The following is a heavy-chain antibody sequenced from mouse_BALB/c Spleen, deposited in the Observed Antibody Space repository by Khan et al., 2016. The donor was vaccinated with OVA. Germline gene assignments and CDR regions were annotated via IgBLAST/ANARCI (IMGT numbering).Heavy chain of an antibody. CDR2: IYPGSGST. CDR3: ARAVWDLFAY. D-gene: IGHD4-1*01. V-gene: IGHV1-77*01. J-gene: IGHJ3*01. Sequence: QVQLQQSGPELVKPGASVKMSCKASGYTFTDYVMNWVKQRNGQGLEWIGQIYPGSGSTFYNEKFKGKATLTADRSSSTAYMQLSNLTSEDSPVYFCARAVWDLFAYWAQGTLVTVSA. CDR1: GYTFTDYV.